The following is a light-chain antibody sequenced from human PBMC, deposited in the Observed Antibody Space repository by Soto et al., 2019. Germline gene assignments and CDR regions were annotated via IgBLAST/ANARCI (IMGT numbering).Light chain of an antibody. V-gene: IGKV1-9*01. CDR3: QQLNTYPRT. CDR2: AAS. CDR1: QGISSY. Sequence: DIQLTQSPSFLSASVGDRVTITCRASQGISSYLALYQQKPGKAPKLLIYAASTLQSGDPSRFSVSGSGTDFTLTISSLQPEDFATYYCQQLNTYPRTFGQGTKVDIK. J-gene: IGKJ1*01.